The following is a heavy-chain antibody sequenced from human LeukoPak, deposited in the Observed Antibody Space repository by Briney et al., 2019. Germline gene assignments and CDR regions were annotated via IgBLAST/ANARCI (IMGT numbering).Heavy chain of an antibody. Sequence: GGSLRLSCAASGFTFSSYWMSWVRQAPGKGLEWVANIKQDGSEKYYVDSVKGRFTISRDNAKNSLYLQMNSLRAEDTAVYYCARNQLLYRYYYYYYMDVWGKGTTVTVSS. J-gene: IGHJ6*03. CDR1: GFTFSSYW. CDR3: ARNQLLYRYYYYYYMDV. V-gene: IGHV3-7*01. CDR2: IKQDGSEK. D-gene: IGHD2-2*02.